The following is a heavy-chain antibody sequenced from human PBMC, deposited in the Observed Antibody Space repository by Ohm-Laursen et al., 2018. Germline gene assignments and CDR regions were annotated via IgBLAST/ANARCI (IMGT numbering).Heavy chain of an antibody. CDR2: IYYSGST. V-gene: IGHV4-59*01. CDR3: ASIGTMVRGAPTAFDI. D-gene: IGHD3-10*01. J-gene: IGHJ3*02. Sequence: GTLSLTCTVSGDSISSYYWSWIRQPPGKGLEWIGYIYYSGSTNYNPSLKSRVTISVDTSKNQFSLKLSSVTAADTAVYYCASIGTMVRGAPTAFDIWGQGTMVTVSS. CDR1: GDSISSYY.